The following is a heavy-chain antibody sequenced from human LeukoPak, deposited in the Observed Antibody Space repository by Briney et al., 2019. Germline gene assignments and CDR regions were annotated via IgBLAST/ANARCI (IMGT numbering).Heavy chain of an antibody. J-gene: IGHJ4*02. CDR2: ISYDGSNK. CDR1: GFTFSSYA. D-gene: IGHD3-22*01. Sequence: PGGSLRLSCAASGFTFSSYAMHWVRQAPGKGLEWVAVISYDGSNKYYADSVKGRFTISRDNSKNTLYLQMNSLRAEDTAVYYCAREAEEVDSSGSYFDYWGQGTLVTVSS. V-gene: IGHV3-30-3*01. CDR3: AREAEEVDSSGSYFDY.